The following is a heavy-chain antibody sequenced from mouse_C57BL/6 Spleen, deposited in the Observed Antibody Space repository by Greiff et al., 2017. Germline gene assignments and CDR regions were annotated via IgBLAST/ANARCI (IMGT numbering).Heavy chain of an antibody. V-gene: IGHV5-12*01. CDR1: GFTFSDYY. Sequence: EVMLVESGGGLVQPGGSLKLSCAASGFTFSDYYMYWVRQTPEKRLEWVAYISNGGGSTYYPDTVKGRFTISRDNAKNTLYLQMSRLKSEDTAMYYCARSTMVTTGAMDYWGQGTSVTVSS. D-gene: IGHD2-2*01. J-gene: IGHJ4*01. CDR3: ARSTMVTTGAMDY. CDR2: ISNGGGST.